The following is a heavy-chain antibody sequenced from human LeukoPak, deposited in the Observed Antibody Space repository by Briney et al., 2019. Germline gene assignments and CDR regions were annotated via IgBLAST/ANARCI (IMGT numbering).Heavy chain of an antibody. CDR1: GGSISSGDYY. CDR2: INHSGST. V-gene: IGHV4-39*07. J-gene: IGHJ4*02. D-gene: IGHD5-18*01. Sequence: SETLSLTCTVSGGSISSGDYYWSWIRQPPGKGLEWIGEINHSGSTNYNPSLKSRVTISVDTSKNQFSLKLSSVTAADTAVYYCARASSYGLDYWGQGTLVTVSS. CDR3: ARASSYGLDY.